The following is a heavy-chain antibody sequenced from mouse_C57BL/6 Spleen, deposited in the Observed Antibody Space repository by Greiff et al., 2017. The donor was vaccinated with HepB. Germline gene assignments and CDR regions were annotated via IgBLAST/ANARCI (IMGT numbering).Heavy chain of an antibody. CDR1: GYTFTSYG. CDR2: IYPRSGNT. Sequence: QVQLQQSGAELARPGASVKLSCKASGYTFTSYGISWVKQRTGQGLEWIGEIYPRSGNTYYNEKFKGKATLTADKSSSTAYMELRSLTSEDSAVYFCAREGIRGYYLDYWGRGTTLTVSS. CDR3: AREGIRGYYLDY. J-gene: IGHJ2*01. D-gene: IGHD2-4*01. V-gene: IGHV1-81*01.